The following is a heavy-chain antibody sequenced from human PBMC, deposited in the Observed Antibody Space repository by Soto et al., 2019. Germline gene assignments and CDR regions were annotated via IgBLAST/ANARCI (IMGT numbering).Heavy chain of an antibody. CDR1: GGSISSGGYY. CDR2: IYYSGST. V-gene: IGHV4-31*03. D-gene: IGHD2-15*01. Sequence: SETLSLTCTVSGGSISSGGYYWSWIRQHPGKGLEWIGYIYYSGSTYYNPSLKSRVTISVDTSKNQFSLKLSSVTAADTAVYYCARDPGYCSGGSCYSGGFDYWSQGTLVTVSS. J-gene: IGHJ4*02. CDR3: ARDPGYCSGGSCYSGGFDY.